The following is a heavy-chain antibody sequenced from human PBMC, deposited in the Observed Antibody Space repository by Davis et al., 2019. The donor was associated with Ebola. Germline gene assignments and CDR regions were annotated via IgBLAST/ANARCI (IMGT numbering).Heavy chain of an antibody. CDR2: INHSGST. CDR1: GGSFSGYY. D-gene: IGHD6-19*01. J-gene: IGHJ6*02. CDR3: ARGSSGWYAYYYYGMDV. Sequence: MPSETLSLTCAVYGGSFSGYYWSWIRQPPGKGLEWIGEINHSGSTNYNPSLKSRVTISVDTSKNQFSLKLSSVPAADTAVYYCARGSSGWYAYYYYGMDVWGQGTTVTVSS. V-gene: IGHV4-34*01.